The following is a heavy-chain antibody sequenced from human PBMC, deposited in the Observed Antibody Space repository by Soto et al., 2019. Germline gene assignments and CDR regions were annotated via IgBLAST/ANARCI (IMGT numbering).Heavy chain of an antibody. CDR2: IYPGDSRT. J-gene: IGHJ5*02. CDR1: GYSFTNYW. Sequence: EVQLVQSGTEVKKPGESLKISCKDSGYSFTNYWIAWVRQMPGKGLEWMGIIYPGDSRTVYSPSFQGQVTISVDKSINHASLQWSSLKAADAAMYYCAGDLGYGRNSELFAPWGPGTLVSVSS. V-gene: IGHV5-51*03. CDR3: AGDLGYGRNSELFAP. D-gene: IGHD5-18*01.